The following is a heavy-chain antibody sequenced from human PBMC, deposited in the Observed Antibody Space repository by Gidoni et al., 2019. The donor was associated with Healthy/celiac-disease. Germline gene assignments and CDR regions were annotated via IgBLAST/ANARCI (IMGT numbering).Heavy chain of an antibody. Sequence: EVQLVESGGGLVQPGGSLRLSCAASGFTFSSYEMNWVRQAPGKGLELVSYISSSGSTIYYADSVKGRFTISRDNAKNSLYLQMNSLRAEDTAVYYCARSTDYDFDYWGQGTLVTVSS. D-gene: IGHD4-17*01. CDR2: ISSSGSTI. CDR1: GFTFSSYE. V-gene: IGHV3-48*03. J-gene: IGHJ4*02. CDR3: ARSTDYDFDY.